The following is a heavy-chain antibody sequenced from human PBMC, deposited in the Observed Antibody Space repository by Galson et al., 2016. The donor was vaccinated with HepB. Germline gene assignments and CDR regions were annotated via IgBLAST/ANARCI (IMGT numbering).Heavy chain of an antibody. CDR3: ARDLTDASYYTMDF. J-gene: IGHJ6*02. CDR2: IKAANGDT. D-gene: IGHD3-16*01. Sequence: SVKVSCKASEYTFTNYAIHWVRQAPGQRLEWMGWIKAANGDTKFPQRFQGRVTITRDTSANTAYMDLSSLRSEDTAGYYCARDLTDASYYTMDFWCLGTTVTVSS. V-gene: IGHV1-3*01. CDR1: EYTFTNYA.